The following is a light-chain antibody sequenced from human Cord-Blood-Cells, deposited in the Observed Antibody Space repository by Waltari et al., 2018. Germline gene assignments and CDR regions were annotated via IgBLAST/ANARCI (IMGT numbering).Light chain of an antibody. V-gene: IGLV2-23*01. Sequence: QSALTQPASVPGSPGQSITIPCTGTSSDVGSYNLASWYQQHPGKAPKLMIHDGSKRPSGVSIRFSGSKSGNTASLTISGLQAEDEADYYCCSHAGSSTWVFGGGTKLTVL. CDR2: DGS. J-gene: IGLJ3*02. CDR1: SSDVGSYNL. CDR3: CSHAGSSTWV.